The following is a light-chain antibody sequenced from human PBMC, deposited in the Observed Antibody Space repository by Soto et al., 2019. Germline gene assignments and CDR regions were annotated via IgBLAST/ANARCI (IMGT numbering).Light chain of an antibody. J-gene: IGKJ5*01. CDR2: DVY. Sequence: EVVLTQSPVTLSLSPGETATLSCRASQSFRGLLAWYQQKPGQAPRLLIYDVYNRATGIPPRFSGSGSGTDFTLTISSLEPEDSAVYYCQQRHMWPITFGQGTRLEIK. V-gene: IGKV3-11*01. CDR3: QQRHMWPIT. CDR1: QSFRGL.